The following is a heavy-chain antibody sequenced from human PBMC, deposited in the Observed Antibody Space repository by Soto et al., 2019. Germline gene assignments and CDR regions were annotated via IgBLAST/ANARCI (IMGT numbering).Heavy chain of an antibody. CDR2: IDPSDSYT. D-gene: IGHD1-7*01. Sequence: GESLKISCKGSGYNFPSYWISWVRQMPVKGLEWMGRIDPSDSYTNYSPSFRGHVTMTTDKSISTAYLQWSGLKASDTAIYYCARHRNWHYGFASWGQGTLVTVS. CDR3: ARHRNWHYGFAS. V-gene: IGHV5-10-1*01. J-gene: IGHJ1*01. CDR1: GYNFPSYW.